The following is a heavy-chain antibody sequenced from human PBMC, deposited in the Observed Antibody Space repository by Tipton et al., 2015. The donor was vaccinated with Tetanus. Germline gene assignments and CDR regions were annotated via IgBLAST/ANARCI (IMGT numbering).Heavy chain of an antibody. V-gene: IGHV4-39*02. CDR3: ARLSIASTGTYGLTFYYGMDV. D-gene: IGHD6-13*01. Sequence: GLVKPSETLSLTCTVSDASITNSDFSWGWIRQLPGRGLEWIGSVDYSGSTYYNPSLKSRVAIFVDTSKNHFSLRLSSVTAADAAVYYCARLSIASTGTYGLTFYYGMDVWGPGTTVTVSS. CDR2: VDYSGST. CDR1: DASITNSDFS. J-gene: IGHJ6*02.